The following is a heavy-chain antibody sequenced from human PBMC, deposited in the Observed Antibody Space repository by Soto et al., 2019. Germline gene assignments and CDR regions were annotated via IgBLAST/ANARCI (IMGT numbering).Heavy chain of an antibody. CDR1: GGSISSSSYY. CDR2: IYYSGST. CDR3: ARHNSSGRARDY. D-gene: IGHD6-19*01. Sequence: SETLSLTCTVSGGSISSSSYYWGWIRQPPGKGLEWIGSIYYSGSTYYNPSLKSRVTISVDTSKNQFSLKLSSVTAADTAVYYRARHNSSGRARDYWGQGTLVTV. V-gene: IGHV4-39*01. J-gene: IGHJ4*02.